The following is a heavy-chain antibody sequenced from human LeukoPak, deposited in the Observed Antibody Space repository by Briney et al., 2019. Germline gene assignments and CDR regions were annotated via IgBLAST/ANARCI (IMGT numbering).Heavy chain of an antibody. J-gene: IGHJ6*03. CDR3: ARARLAAFYYMDV. D-gene: IGHD2-15*01. CDR1: GYTFTSYY. CDR2: INPSGGST. Sequence: ASVKVSCKASGYTFTSYYMHWVRQAPGQGLEWMGIINPSGGSTSYAQKFQGRVTMTTDTPTSTAYMELRSLRSDDTAVYYCARARLAAFYYMDVWGKGTTVTVSS. V-gene: IGHV1-46*01.